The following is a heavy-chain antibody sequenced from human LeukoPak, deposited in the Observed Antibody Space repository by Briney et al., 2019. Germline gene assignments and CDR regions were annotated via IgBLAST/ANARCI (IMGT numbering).Heavy chain of an antibody. Sequence: ASVKVSCKVSGYTLTELSMHWVRQAPGKGLEWMGGFDPEDGETIYAQKFQGRVTMTEDTTTDTAYMERSSLRSEDAAVYDSATGAQDGYQDPEGWGQGTLVTVSS. CDR2: FDPEDGET. CDR1: GYTLTELS. CDR3: ATGAQDGYQDPEG. V-gene: IGHV1-24*01. J-gene: IGHJ4*02. D-gene: IGHD5-24*01.